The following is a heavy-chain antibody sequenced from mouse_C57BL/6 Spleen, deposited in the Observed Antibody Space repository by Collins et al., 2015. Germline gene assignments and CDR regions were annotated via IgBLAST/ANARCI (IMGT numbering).Heavy chain of an antibody. CDR2: ISSGSSTI. Sequence: DVQLVESGGGLVQPGGSRKLSCAAPGFTFSSFGMHWVRQAPEKGLEWVAYISSGSSTIYYADTVKGRFTISRDNPKNTLFLQMTSLRSEDTAMYYCARTGRAMDYWGQGTSVTVSS. J-gene: IGHJ4*01. CDR1: GFTFSSFG. D-gene: IGHD4-1*01. V-gene: IGHV5-17*02. CDR3: ARTGRAMDY.